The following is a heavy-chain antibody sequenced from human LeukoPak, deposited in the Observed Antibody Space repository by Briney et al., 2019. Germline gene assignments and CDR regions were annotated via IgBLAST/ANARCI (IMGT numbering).Heavy chain of an antibody. D-gene: IGHD3-10*02. CDR1: GFNFSNYY. Sequence: GGSLRLSCEASGFNFSNYYMNWVRQAPGKGLEWLSSISGSNTYISHADSVKGRFTIARDNVKNSLYLQMNSLRAEDTAVYYCAELGITMIGGVWGKGTTVTISS. V-gene: IGHV3-21*01. J-gene: IGHJ6*04. CDR2: ISGSNTYI. CDR3: AELGITMIGGV.